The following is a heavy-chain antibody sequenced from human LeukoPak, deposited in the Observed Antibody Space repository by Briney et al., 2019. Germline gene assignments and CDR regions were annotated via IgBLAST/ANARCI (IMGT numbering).Heavy chain of an antibody. V-gene: IGHV3-23*01. Sequence: GGSLRLSCAASGFXFSSYAISWVRQAPGKGLEWVSAISGSGGSTYYADSVKGRFTISRDNSKNTLYLQMNSLRAEDTAVYYCARRDYDILTGPFDPWGQGTLVTVSS. CDR1: GFXFSSYA. J-gene: IGHJ5*02. CDR3: ARRDYDILTGPFDP. CDR2: ISGSGGST. D-gene: IGHD3-9*01.